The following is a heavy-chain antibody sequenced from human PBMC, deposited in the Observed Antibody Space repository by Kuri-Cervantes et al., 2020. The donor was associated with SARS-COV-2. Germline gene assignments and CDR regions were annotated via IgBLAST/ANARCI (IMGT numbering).Heavy chain of an antibody. CDR3: ARERAGYCGGSCYRGGRFDY. D-gene: IGHD2-15*01. CDR2: IKQDGSEK. Sequence: GGSLRLSCAASGFTFSSYWMSWVRQAPGKGLEWVANIKQDGSEKYYVDSVKGRFTISRDNAKNSLYLQMNSLRAEDAAVYYCARERAGYCGGSCYRGGRFDYWGQGTLVTVSS. CDR1: GFTFSSYW. J-gene: IGHJ4*02. V-gene: IGHV3-7*01.